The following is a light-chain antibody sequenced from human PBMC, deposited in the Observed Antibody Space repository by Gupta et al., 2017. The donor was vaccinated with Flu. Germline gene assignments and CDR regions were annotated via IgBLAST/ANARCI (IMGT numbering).Light chain of an antibody. Sequence: SITISCTGTNDDVGKYNLVSWYQQRPGKVPKLIIYEVSKWPSDIPTRFSGSKSGITDSLTISGLQAEDEADYYCCSYADDKTVLFGGGTSLTVL. CDR2: EVS. V-gene: IGLV2-23*02. CDR3: CSYADDKTVL. J-gene: IGLJ3*02. CDR1: NDDVGKYNL.